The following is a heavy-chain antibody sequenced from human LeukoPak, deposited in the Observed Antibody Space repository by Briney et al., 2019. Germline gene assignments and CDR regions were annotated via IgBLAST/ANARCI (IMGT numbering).Heavy chain of an antibody. V-gene: IGHV4-61*02. CDR3: ARVRDILTGYGDYYFDY. J-gene: IGHJ4*02. D-gene: IGHD3-9*01. CDR2: IYTSGST. Sequence: SETLSLTCTVSGGSISSGSYYWSWIRQPAGKGLEWIGRIYTSGSTNYNPSLKSRVTISVDTSKNQFSLKLSSVTAADTAVYYCARVRDILTGYGDYYFDYWGQGTLVTVSS. CDR1: GGSISSGSYY.